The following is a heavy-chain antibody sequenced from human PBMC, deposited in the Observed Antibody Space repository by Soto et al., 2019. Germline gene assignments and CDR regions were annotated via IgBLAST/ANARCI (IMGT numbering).Heavy chain of an antibody. CDR2: IWHDGSKE. CDR3: VRDNWNYAKGAFDI. V-gene: IGHV3-33*01. Sequence: QVPLVESGGGVVQPGTSLRLSCAASGFTFSTYGIHWVRQAPGKGLAWVAVIWHDGSKEFYADSVKGRFTVSRDNSKNTVHLQMESLRAEDTSVYYCVRDNWNYAKGAFDIWGQGTVVTVSS. D-gene: IGHD1-7*01. J-gene: IGHJ3*02. CDR1: GFTFSTYG.